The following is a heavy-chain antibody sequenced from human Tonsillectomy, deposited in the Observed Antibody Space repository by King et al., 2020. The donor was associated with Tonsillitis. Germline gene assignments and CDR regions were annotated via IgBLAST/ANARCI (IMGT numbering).Heavy chain of an antibody. J-gene: IGHJ4*02. V-gene: IGHV4-39*01. Sequence: LQLQESGPGLVKPSETLSLTCTVSVGSFSSSSYYWGWVRQPPGKGREWIGSYYYTRYTSYTPSPKSRVTISVDTSKNQFPLRVSSVTAADTAVYYCARREGPFDYWGQGTLVTVSS. CDR1: VGSFSSSSYY. CDR2: YYYTRYT. D-gene: IGHD1-26*01. CDR3: ARREGPFDY.